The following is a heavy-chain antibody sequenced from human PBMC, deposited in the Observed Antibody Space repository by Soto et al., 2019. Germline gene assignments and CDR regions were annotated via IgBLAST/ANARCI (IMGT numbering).Heavy chain of an antibody. CDR3: ARESPLGGSSFFDI. J-gene: IGHJ3*02. Sequence: VASVKVSCKASGGTFSSYAISWVRQAPGQGLEWMGGIIPIFGTANYAQKFQGRVTITADESTSTAYMELSSLRSEDTAVYYCARESPLGGSSFFDIWGQATMVTVS. CDR2: IIPIFGTA. CDR1: GGTFSSYA. V-gene: IGHV1-69*13. D-gene: IGHD2-15*01.